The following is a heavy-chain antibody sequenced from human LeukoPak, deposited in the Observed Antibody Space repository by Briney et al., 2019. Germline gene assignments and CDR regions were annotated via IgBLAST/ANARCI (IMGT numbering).Heavy chain of an antibody. V-gene: IGHV3-74*01. Sequence: PGGSLRLSCAASEFTFSAYWMHWVRQAPGKGLVWVSRIRGGGSMTNYADSVKGRFTISRDNAKNTLYLQMNSLRLEDTAVYYCARENLAAAADYWGQGTVVTVSS. CDR1: EFTFSAYW. CDR3: ARENLAAAADY. CDR2: IRGGGSMT. D-gene: IGHD6-25*01. J-gene: IGHJ4*02.